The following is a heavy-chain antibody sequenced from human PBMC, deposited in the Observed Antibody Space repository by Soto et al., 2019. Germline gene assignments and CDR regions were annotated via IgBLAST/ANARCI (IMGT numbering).Heavy chain of an antibody. J-gene: IGHJ6*02. CDR1: GGTFSSYA. CDR3: ASRGEYCISAGCRQYGMDV. Sequence: QVQLVQSGAEVKKPGSSVKVSCKASGGTFSSYAISWVRQAPGQGLEWMGGIIPIFGTANYAQKFQGRVTITADEATSPAYMELSSLRSEDTAVYYWASRGEYCISAGCRQYGMDVWGQGTAVTVSS. CDR2: IIPIFGTA. V-gene: IGHV1-69*12. D-gene: IGHD2-2*01.